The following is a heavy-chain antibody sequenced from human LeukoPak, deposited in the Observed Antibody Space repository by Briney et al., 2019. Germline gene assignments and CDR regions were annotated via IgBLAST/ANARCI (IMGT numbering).Heavy chain of an antibody. CDR1: GFTFSDYQ. V-gene: IGHV3-11*04. CDR2: MSSSGSTI. J-gene: IGHJ4*02. Sequence: GGSLRLSCAASGFTFSDYQMSWIRQAPGPGLEWVSYMSSSGSTIYYADSVKGRFTISRDNAKNSLYLQMNSLRAEDMAVYYCARDPLYGNSDQVDYWGQGTLVAVSS. CDR3: ARDPLYGNSDQVDY. D-gene: IGHD1/OR15-1a*01.